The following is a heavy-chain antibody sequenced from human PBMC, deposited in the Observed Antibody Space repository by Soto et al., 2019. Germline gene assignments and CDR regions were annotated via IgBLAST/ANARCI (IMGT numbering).Heavy chain of an antibody. Sequence: PSETLSLICAVYGGSFSGYYWSWIRQPPGKGLEWIGEINHSGSTNYNPSLKSRVTISVDTSKNQFSLKLSSVTAADTAVYHCARGVPMVRGVISFSRYYYYYMDVWGKGTTVTVSS. D-gene: IGHD3-10*01. J-gene: IGHJ6*03. CDR2: INHSGST. V-gene: IGHV4-34*01. CDR3: ARGVPMVRGVISFSRYYYYYMDV. CDR1: GGSFSGYY.